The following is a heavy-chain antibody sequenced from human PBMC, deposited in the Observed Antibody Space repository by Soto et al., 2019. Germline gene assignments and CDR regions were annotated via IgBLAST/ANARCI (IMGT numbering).Heavy chain of an antibody. CDR3: ERARAARRFSVDY. J-gene: IGHJ4*02. Sequence: SETLSLTCTVSGASIRSSTHYWGWIRQPPGKGLEWIGDMYHSGSTNYNPSLKSRVTISVDTSKNQFSLKLSSVTAADTAVYYCERARAARRFSVDYWGQGTLVTVSS. CDR2: MYHSGST. D-gene: IGHD6-6*01. CDR1: GASIRSSTHY. V-gene: IGHV4-39*07.